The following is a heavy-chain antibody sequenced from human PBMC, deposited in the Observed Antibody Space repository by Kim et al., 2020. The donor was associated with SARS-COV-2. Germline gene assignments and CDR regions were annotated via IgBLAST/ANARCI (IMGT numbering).Heavy chain of an antibody. V-gene: IGHV3-9*01. Sequence: GGSLRLSCAASGFTFGDYAMHWVRQAPGKGLEWVSGISWNSGSVGYADSVKGRFTISRDNAKNSLSLQMNSLRGEDTALYYCAKDLGSGSFFYYYYGMDVWGQGTTVTVSS. J-gene: IGHJ6*02. CDR2: ISWNSGSV. CDR3: AKDLGSGSFFYYYYGMDV. D-gene: IGHD3-10*01. CDR1: GFTFGDYA.